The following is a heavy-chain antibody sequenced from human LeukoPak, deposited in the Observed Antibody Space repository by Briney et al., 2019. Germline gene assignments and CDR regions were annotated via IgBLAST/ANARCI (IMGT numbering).Heavy chain of an antibody. CDR3: ARAPSRYDVLTGYYGGWFDS. D-gene: IGHD3-9*01. CDR1: GGSFSGYY. V-gene: IGHV4-34*01. J-gene: IGHJ5*01. Sequence: SETLSLTCAVYGGSFSGYYWSWIRQPPGKGLEWIGETNHSGSSNYNPSLKSRVTISVDTSKNQFSLKLSSVTAADMAVYYCARAPSRYDVLTGYYGGWFDSWGLGTLVTVSS. CDR2: TNHSGSS.